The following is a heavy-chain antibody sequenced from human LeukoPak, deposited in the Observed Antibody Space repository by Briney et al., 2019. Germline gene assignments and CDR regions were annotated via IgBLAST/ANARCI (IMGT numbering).Heavy chain of an antibody. J-gene: IGHJ4*02. Sequence: GGSLRLSCLVSGINFADYAMHWVRQPPAKGLEWVSLISADGGSTFSADSVKGRFSISRDNSKNSLYLQMNSLRSEDTAMYYCAKESGKFDYWGQGTLVAVSS. CDR3: AKESGKFDY. CDR1: GINFADYA. CDR2: ISADGGST. V-gene: IGHV3-43*02.